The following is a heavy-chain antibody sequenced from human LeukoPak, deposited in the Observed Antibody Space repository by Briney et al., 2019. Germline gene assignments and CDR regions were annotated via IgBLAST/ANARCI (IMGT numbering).Heavy chain of an antibody. CDR1: GFTFSNYA. V-gene: IGHV3-23*01. CDR3: ARSSHSYYYYGMDV. Sequence: PGGSLRLSCAASGFTFSNYAMNWVRQAPGKGLERVSGLSGSGVSSYYADSVKGRFTLSRDNSKNTLFLQMSSLRAEDTAVYYCARSSHSYYYYGMDVWGQGTTVTVPS. J-gene: IGHJ6*02. CDR2: LSGSGVSS.